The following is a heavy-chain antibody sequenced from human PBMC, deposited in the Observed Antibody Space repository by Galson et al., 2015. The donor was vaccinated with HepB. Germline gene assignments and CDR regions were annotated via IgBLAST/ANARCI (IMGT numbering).Heavy chain of an antibody. CDR1: GYTFTNFY. CDR3: ARDLYDILTGSRLRGYDHFGMDV. V-gene: IGHV1-2*02. Sequence: SVKVSCKASGYTFTNFYIHWVRQVPGQGPECMGWVNPNSGATTYTPKFQDRLTMTRDTSLRTVYMELNRLISDDTAVYYCARDLYDILTGSRLRGYDHFGMDVWGQGTAVTVSS. CDR2: VNPNSGAT. D-gene: IGHD3-9*01. J-gene: IGHJ6*02.